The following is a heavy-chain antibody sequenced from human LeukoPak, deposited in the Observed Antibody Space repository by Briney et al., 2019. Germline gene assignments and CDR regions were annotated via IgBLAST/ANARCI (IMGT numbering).Heavy chain of an antibody. J-gene: IGHJ4*02. CDR1: GGSISSSSYY. CDR2: IYYSGST. V-gene: IGHV4-39*01. Sequence: SETLSLTCTVSGGSISSSSYYWGWIRQPPGKGLEWIGSIYYSGSTCYNPSLKSRFTISVDTSKNQFSLKLRSVTAADTAVYYCARRLTEYCTKGVCYWFDYWGRGTLVTVS. CDR3: ARRLTEYCTKGVCYWFDY. D-gene: IGHD2-8*01.